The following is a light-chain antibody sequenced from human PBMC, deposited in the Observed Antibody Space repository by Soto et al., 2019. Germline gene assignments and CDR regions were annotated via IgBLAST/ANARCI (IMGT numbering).Light chain of an antibody. J-gene: IGKJ4*01. CDR3: QQYGSSPLT. Sequence: DIQLTQSPSSLPASVGDRLTITCRASQSISNFLNWYQQRPGQAPKLLISSSSNVQSGVPSRFSGSGSGTDFTLTISRLEPEDFAVYYCQQYGSSPLTFGGGTKVDIK. CDR1: QSISNF. CDR2: SSS. V-gene: IGKV1-39*01.